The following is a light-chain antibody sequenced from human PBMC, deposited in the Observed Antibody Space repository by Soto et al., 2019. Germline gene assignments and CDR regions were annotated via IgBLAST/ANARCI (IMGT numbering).Light chain of an antibody. CDR1: QRVSNSH. J-gene: IGKJ4*01. CDR3: QQYAKSPLT. V-gene: IGKV3-20*01. Sequence: IVLTQSPGTLSLSPGERATLSCRASQRVSNSHLAWHQQKPGQAPRLLIFGVSRRAAGSPDRFSGSGSGTDCTLTIYSLEPEDYAVSYCQQYAKSPLTFGGGTKVEIK. CDR2: GVS.